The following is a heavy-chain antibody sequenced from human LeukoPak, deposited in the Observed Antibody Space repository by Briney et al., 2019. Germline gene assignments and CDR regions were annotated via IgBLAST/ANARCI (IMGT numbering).Heavy chain of an antibody. CDR2: TSESGGST. CDR3: AKQPRGSYVNYYYYYMDV. V-gene: IGHV3-23*01. CDR1: GFTFSSYA. D-gene: IGHD1-26*01. J-gene: IGHJ6*03. Sequence: GGSLRLSCEASGFTFSSYAMGWVRQAPGKGLEWVSVTSESGGSTHYADSVKGRFTIYRDNSKNTLYLQMNSLRAEDTAVYYCAKQPRGSYVNYYYYYMDVWGKGTTVTVSS.